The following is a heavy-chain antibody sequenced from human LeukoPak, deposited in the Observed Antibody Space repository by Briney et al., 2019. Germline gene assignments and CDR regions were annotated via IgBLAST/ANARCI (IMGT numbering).Heavy chain of an antibody. Sequence: PSETLSLTCAVYGGSFSGYYWSWIRQPPGKGLEWIGEINHSGSTNYNPSLKSRVTLSVDTSKNQFSLKLSSVTAADTAVYYCARETGLLFDAFDIWGQGTMVTVSS. CDR2: INHSGST. J-gene: IGHJ3*02. CDR3: ARETGLLFDAFDI. CDR1: GGSFSGYY. D-gene: IGHD3-10*01. V-gene: IGHV4-34*01.